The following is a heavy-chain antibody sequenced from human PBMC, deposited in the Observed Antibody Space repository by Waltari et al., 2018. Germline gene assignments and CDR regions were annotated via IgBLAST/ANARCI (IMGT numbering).Heavy chain of an antibody. Sequence: QVQLQESGPGLVKPSQTLSLTCTVSGGSISSGSYYWSWIRQPAGKGLEWIGRIYTSGSNNYNPSLKSRVTISVDTSKNQFSLKLSSVTAADTAVYYCAREGYCSGGSCSSNWYFDLWGRGTLVTVSS. CDR2: IYTSGSN. J-gene: IGHJ2*01. V-gene: IGHV4-61*02. D-gene: IGHD2-15*01. CDR1: GGSISSGSYY. CDR3: AREGYCSGGSCSSNWYFDL.